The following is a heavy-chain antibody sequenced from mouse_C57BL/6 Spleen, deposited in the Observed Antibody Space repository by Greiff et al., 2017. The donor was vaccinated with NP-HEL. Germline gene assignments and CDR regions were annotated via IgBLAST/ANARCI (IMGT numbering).Heavy chain of an antibody. CDR2: INYDGSST. D-gene: IGHD4-1*01. CDR1: GFTFSDYY. V-gene: IGHV5-16*01. CDR3: ARGGLTGTWYFDV. J-gene: IGHJ1*03. Sequence: EVKLMESEGGLVQPGSSMKLSCTASGFTFSDYYMAWVRQVPEKGLEWVANINYDGSSTYYLDSLESRFIISRDNAKNILYLQMSSLKSEDTATYYCARGGLTGTWYFDVWGTGTTVTVSS.